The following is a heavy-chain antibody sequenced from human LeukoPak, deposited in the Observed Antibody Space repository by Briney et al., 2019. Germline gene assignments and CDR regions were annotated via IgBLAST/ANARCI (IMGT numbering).Heavy chain of an antibody. J-gene: IGHJ6*03. V-gene: IGHV4-61*02. CDR3: ARFNSWYYYYMDV. CDR1: GGSISSGSYY. CDR2: IYTSGST. D-gene: IGHD4-23*01. Sequence: SETLSLTCTVSGGSISSGSYYWSWIRQPAGKGLEWIGRIYTSGSTNYNPSLKSRVTISVDTSKNQFSLKLSSVTAADTAVYYCARFNSWYYYYMDVWGKGTTVTVSS.